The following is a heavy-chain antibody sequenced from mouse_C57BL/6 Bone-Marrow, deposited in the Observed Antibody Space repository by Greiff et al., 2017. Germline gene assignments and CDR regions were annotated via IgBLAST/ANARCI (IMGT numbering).Heavy chain of an antibody. V-gene: IGHV1-18*01. CDR3: ARRADSNYDYFDY. CDR1: GYTFTDYN. CDR2: INPNNGGT. Sequence: EVKLMESGPELVKPGASVKIPCKASGYTFTDYNMDWVKQSHGKSLEWIGDINPNNGGTIYNQKFKGKATLTVDKSSSTAYMELRSLTSEDTAVYYCARRADSNYDYFDYWGQGTTLTVSS. D-gene: IGHD2-5*01. J-gene: IGHJ2*01.